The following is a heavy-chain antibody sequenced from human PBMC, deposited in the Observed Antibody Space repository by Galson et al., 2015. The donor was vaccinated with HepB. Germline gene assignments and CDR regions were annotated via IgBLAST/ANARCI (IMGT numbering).Heavy chain of an antibody. Sequence: SLRLSCAASGFTFSSYSMNWVRQAPGKGLEWVSYISGTSTTIYYADSVKGRFTISRDNAKNSLYLQMNSLRDEDTAVYYCARDSNYYVGADGFDIWGQGTMVTVSS. J-gene: IGHJ3*02. V-gene: IGHV3-48*02. D-gene: IGHD3-10*02. CDR1: GFTFSSYS. CDR2: ISGTSTTI. CDR3: ARDSNYYVGADGFDI.